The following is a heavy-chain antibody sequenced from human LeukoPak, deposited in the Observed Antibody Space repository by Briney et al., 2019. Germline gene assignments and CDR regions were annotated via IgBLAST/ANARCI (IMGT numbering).Heavy chain of an antibody. V-gene: IGHV4-39*01. CDR1: GGSISSSSYY. D-gene: IGHD6-19*01. J-gene: IGHJ4*02. CDR3: ARHTQYNTGWYGYYFDY. CDR2: IYYSGST. Sequence: SETLSLTCTVSGGSISSSSYYWGWIRQPPGKGLEWIGSIYYSGSTYYNPSLKSRVTMSVDTSKNQFSLKLSPVTAADTALYYCARHTQYNTGWYGYYFDYWGQGTLVTVSS.